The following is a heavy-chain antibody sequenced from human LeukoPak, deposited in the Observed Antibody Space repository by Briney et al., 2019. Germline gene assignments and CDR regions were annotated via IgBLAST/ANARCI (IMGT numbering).Heavy chain of an antibody. CDR1: GYTFTSYG. CDR3: ARKNRGNYYYYMDV. D-gene: IGHD1-14*01. CDR2: ISAYNGNT. V-gene: IGHV1-18*01. Sequence: ASVKVSCKASGYTFTSYGISWVRQAPGQGLEWMGWISAYNGNTNYAQKLQGRVTMTTDTSTSTAYMELRSLRSDDTAVYYCARKNRGNYYYYMDVWGKGTTVTVSS. J-gene: IGHJ6*03.